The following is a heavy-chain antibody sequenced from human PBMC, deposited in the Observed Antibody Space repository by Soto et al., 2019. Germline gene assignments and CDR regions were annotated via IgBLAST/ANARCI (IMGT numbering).Heavy chain of an antibody. Sequence: SETPSLTCTVYGRHITVEYWGWTRQPPGKALDHIGHIYYTGSTRYNPSLTSRVTISLDTSREQFSLNLTSVTAADTAVYYCARGRHCTSTSCFGFPSIWFDRWGQGTMVTGSS. CDR2: IYYTGST. J-gene: IGHJ5*02. D-gene: IGHD2-2*01. CDR3: ARGRHCTSTSCFGFPSIWFDR. V-gene: IGHV4-59*01. CDR1: GRHITVEY.